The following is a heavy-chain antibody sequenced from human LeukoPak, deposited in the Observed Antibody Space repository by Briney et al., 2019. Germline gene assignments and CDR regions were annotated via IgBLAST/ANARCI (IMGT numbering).Heavy chain of an antibody. Sequence: PSETLSLTCSVSGGSINNYYWGWIRRPPGRGLEYIGHIYYTGKTDYNPSFKSRVTKSVDTSKNQLSLKLNFLTAADTAVYYCARWDCSSGTCYYLDYWGQGTLVIVSS. J-gene: IGHJ4*02. CDR2: IYYTGKT. CDR1: GGSINNYY. CDR3: ARWDCSSGTCYYLDY. D-gene: IGHD2-15*01. V-gene: IGHV4-59*01.